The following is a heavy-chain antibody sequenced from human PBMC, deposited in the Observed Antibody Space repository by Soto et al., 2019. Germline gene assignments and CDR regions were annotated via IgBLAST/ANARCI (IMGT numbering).Heavy chain of an antibody. D-gene: IGHD3-9*01. V-gene: IGHV5-51*01. CDR2: IYPGDSDA. CDR3: ARQADYNILTGYYYYFDY. J-gene: IGHJ4*01. CDR1: GYTFSSYW. Sequence: GESLKISSKASGYTFSSYWIAWVSQMPGKGLEWMGIIYPGDSDARYSPYFEGQVTISVDESINTAYLQWSYLKASDTAMYYCARQADYNILTGYYYYFDYWGHGSLVTVSS.